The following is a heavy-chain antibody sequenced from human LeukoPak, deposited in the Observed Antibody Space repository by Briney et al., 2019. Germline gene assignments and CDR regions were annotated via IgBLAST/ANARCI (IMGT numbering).Heavy chain of an antibody. CDR1: GYTLTELS. Sequence: VASVKVSCKVSGYTLTELSMHWVRQAPGKGLEWMGGFDPEDGETIYAQKFQGRVTMTEDTSTDTAYMELSSLRSEDTAVYYCATPQAGYWGYFDYWGQGTLVTVSS. J-gene: IGHJ4*02. V-gene: IGHV1-24*01. D-gene: IGHD3-9*01. CDR2: FDPEDGET. CDR3: ATPQAGYWGYFDY.